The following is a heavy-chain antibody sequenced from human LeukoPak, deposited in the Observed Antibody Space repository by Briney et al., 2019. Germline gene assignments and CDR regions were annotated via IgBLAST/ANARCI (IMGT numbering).Heavy chain of an antibody. J-gene: IGHJ4*02. CDR3: ARACSITTCNFDY. D-gene: IGHD4-11*01. CDR1: GFTFSSYW. CDR2: IKQYGSEK. Sequence: PGGSLRLSCAASGFTFSSYWMSWVRQAPGKGLEWVANIKQYGSEKLYVDPVKGRFTISRDNAKNSWFLQMNSLRADDTAVYYCARACSITTCNFDYWGQGHLVTVSS. V-gene: IGHV3-7*05.